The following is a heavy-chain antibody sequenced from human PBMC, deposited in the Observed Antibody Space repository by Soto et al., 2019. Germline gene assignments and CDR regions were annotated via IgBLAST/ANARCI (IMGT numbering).Heavy chain of an antibody. CDR1: GFTFSSYG. CDR3: ARGSGSYPRKLYNWFDP. J-gene: IGHJ5*02. Sequence: GGSLRLSCAASGFTFSSYGIHWVRQAPGKGLEWVAVISHDGSKTNYADSVKGRFTISRDNSKDTVYLQMNSLRAGDTAVYYCARGSGSYPRKLYNWFDPWGQGTLVTVSS. CDR2: ISHDGSKT. D-gene: IGHD1-26*01. V-gene: IGHV3-30*03.